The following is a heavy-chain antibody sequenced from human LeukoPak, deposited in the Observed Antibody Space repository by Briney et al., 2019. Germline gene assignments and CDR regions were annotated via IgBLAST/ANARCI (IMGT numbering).Heavy chain of an antibody. J-gene: IGHJ4*02. CDR1: GYSFTSYW. CDR2: IYPGDSDT. CDR3: ARSPPGYSSGWYPSFVDY. Sequence: GESLKISSKGSGYSFTSYWIGWVRPMPGKGLEWMGIIYPGDSDTRYSPSFQGQVTISADKSISTAYLQWSSLKASDTAMYYCARSPPGYSSGWYPSFVDYWGQGTLVTVSS. D-gene: IGHD6-19*01. V-gene: IGHV5-51*01.